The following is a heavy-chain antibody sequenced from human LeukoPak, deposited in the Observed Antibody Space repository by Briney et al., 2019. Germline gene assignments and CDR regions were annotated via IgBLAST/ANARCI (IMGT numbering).Heavy chain of an antibody. D-gene: IGHD2-2*01. CDR1: GGTFSSYA. Sequence: ASVKVSCEASGGTFSSYAISWVRQAPGQGLEWMGGIIPIFGTANYAQKFQGRVTITADESTSTAYMELSSLRSEDTAVYYCARDGSTSEFIYYYGMDVWGQGTTVTVSS. CDR2: IIPIFGTA. CDR3: ARDGSTSEFIYYYGMDV. V-gene: IGHV1-69*13. J-gene: IGHJ6*02.